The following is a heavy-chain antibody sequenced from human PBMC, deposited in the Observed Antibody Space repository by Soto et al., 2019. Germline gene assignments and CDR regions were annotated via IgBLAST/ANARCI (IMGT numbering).Heavy chain of an antibody. J-gene: IGHJ6*02. V-gene: IGHV1-69*01. CDR3: ARRIAARVAGHYYGMDV. CDR2: IIPIFGTA. CDR1: GGTFSSYA. D-gene: IGHD6-6*01. Sequence: QVQLVQSGAEVKKPGSSEKVSCKASGGTFSSYAISWVRQAPGQGLEWMGGIIPIFGTANYAQKFQGRVTITADESTSTAYMELSSLRSEDTAVYYCARRIAARVAGHYYGMDVWGQGTTVTVSS.